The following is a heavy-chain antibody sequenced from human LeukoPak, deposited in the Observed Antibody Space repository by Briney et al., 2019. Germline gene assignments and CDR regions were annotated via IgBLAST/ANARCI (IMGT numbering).Heavy chain of an antibody. CDR2: INPNSGGT. CDR1: GYNFTSYY. J-gene: IGHJ6*02. Sequence: ASVKVSCKASGYNFTSYYMHWVRQAPGQGLEWMGWINPNSGGTNYAQKFQGRVTMTRDTSISTAYIELSRLRSDDTAVYYFARGSAPVDRSNIAAAAGYGMDVWGQGTTVTVSS. CDR3: ARGSAPVDRSNIAAAAGYGMDV. V-gene: IGHV1-2*02. D-gene: IGHD6-13*01.